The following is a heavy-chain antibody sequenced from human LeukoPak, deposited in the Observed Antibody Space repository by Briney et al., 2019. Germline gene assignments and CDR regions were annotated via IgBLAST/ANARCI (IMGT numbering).Heavy chain of an antibody. CDR3: AKKMSITAASQVDY. J-gene: IGHJ4*02. Sequence: GGSLRLSCAASGFTFSSYSMSWVRRAPGKGLEWVSAISSSGGSTDYTDSVKGRFTISRDDSKNTLYLQMNSLRAEDTAVYYCAKKMSITAASQVDYWGQGTLVTVSS. CDR1: GFTFSSYS. V-gene: IGHV3-23*01. D-gene: IGHD1-20*01. CDR2: ISSSGGST.